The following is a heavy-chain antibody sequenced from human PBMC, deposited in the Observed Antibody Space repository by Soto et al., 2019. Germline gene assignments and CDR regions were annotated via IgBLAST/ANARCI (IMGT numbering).Heavy chain of an antibody. Sequence: QVQVVQSRAEVKKPGASVKVSCKTSGYTFTEYDINWVRQAPGQGLEYMGWVSPENRNAGYAPQFRGRVSITADASINTVYLELTTLTYEDTAVYYCEVTTGYWGQGTMVTVSS. J-gene: IGHJ4*02. V-gene: IGHV1-8*03. CDR2: VSPENRNA. CDR1: GYTFTEYD. D-gene: IGHD4-17*01. CDR3: EVTTGY.